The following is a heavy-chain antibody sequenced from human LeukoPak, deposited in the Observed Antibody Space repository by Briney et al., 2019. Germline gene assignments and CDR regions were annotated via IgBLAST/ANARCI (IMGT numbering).Heavy chain of an antibody. CDR1: GGSISSGDYY. CDR2: IYYSGST. Sequence: SETLSLTCTVSGGSISSGDYYWSWIRQPPGKGLEWIGYIYYSGSTYYNPSLKSRVTISVDTSKNQFSLKLSSVTAADTAVYYCARDRGSELYDAFDIWGQGTMVTVSS. V-gene: IGHV4-30-4*02. D-gene: IGHD5-12*01. J-gene: IGHJ3*02. CDR3: ARDRGSELYDAFDI.